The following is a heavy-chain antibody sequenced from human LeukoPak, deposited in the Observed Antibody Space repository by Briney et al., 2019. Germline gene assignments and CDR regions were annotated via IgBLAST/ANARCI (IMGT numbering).Heavy chain of an antibody. D-gene: IGHD2-2*01. V-gene: IGHV3-23*01. CDR3: AKARSGSSASCYNY. CDR1: GFTFSSYA. Sequence: AGGSLRLSCAASGFTFSSYAMSWVRQAPGKGLEWVSAISGSGGSTYYADSVKGRFTISRDNPKNTLYLQMNSLRAEDTAVYYCAKARSGSSASCYNYWGQGTLVTVSS. CDR2: ISGSGGST. J-gene: IGHJ4*02.